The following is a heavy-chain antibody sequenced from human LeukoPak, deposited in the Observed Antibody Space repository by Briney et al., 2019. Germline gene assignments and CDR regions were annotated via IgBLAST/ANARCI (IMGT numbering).Heavy chain of an antibody. CDR3: ARMNSGYDCVDY. D-gene: IGHD5-12*01. J-gene: IGHJ4*02. CDR2: ISSSGSTI. V-gene: IGHV3-48*04. Sequence: GGSLRLSCAASGFTFSSYAMSWVRQAPGKGLEWVSYISSSGSTIYYADSVKGRFTISRDNAKNSLYLQMNSLRAEDTAVYYCARMNSGYDCVDYWGQGTLVTVSS. CDR1: GFTFSSYA.